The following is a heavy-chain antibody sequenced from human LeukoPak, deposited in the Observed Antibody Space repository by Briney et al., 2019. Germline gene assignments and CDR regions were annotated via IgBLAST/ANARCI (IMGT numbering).Heavy chain of an antibody. CDR2: ISGSGVST. D-gene: IGHD6-19*01. J-gene: IGHJ4*02. Sequence: PGGSLRPSCAASGFTFSSYAMSWVRQAPGKGLEWVSAISGSGVSTYYADSVKGRFTVSRDNSKNTLYLQMNSLRAEDTAIYYCAKSRGIYDTSGWRTFDYWGQGTLVTVSS. CDR1: GFTFSSYA. V-gene: IGHV3-23*01. CDR3: AKSRGIYDTSGWRTFDY.